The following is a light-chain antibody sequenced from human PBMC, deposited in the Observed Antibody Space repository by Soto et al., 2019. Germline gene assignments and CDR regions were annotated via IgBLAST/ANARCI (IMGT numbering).Light chain of an antibody. CDR3: QQYKNSPP. J-gene: IGKJ5*01. CDR1: HSISSY. Sequence: DIQMTQSPSSLSASVGDRVTITCRASHSISSYLNWYQQKPGKAPKLLIYAASSLQSGVPSRFSGSGSGTDFTLTISSLQSEDFAVYYCQQYKNSPPFGQGTRLE. CDR2: AAS. V-gene: IGKV1-39*01.